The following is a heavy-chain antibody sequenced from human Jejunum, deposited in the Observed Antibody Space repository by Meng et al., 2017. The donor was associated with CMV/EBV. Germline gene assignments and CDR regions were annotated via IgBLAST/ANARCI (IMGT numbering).Heavy chain of an antibody. V-gene: IGHV1-69*04. CDR1: ASTFSSPA. Sequence: CKASASTFSSPATSWVRQAPGQGLGWMGNIIPVFDRTDYAQKFQGRVTITADRSTNTAYMELSSLRSDDTAIYYCAGGLGGTIDYWGQGTLVTVSS. J-gene: IGHJ4*02. CDR3: AGGLGGTIDY. CDR2: IIPVFDRT. D-gene: IGHD1-26*01.